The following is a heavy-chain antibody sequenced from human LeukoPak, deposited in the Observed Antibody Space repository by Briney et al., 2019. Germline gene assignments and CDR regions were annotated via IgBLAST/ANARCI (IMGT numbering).Heavy chain of an antibody. J-gene: IGHJ3*02. CDR1: RFTFSSYG. CDR2: ISYDGSNK. D-gene: IGHD3-10*01. V-gene: IGHV3-30*18. CDR3: AKGIWVVRGVIGDAFDI. Sequence: PRGSLRLSCAASRFTFSSYGMHWVRQAPGKGLEWVAVISYDGSNKYYADSVKGRFTISRDNSKNTLYLQMNSLRAEDTAVYYCAKGIWVVRGVIGDAFDIWGQGTTVTVSS.